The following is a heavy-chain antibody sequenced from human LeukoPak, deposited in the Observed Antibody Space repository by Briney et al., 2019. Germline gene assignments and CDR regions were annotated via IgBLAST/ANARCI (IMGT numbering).Heavy chain of an antibody. CDR3: ATSIAVPYDYFDY. J-gene: IGHJ4*02. Sequence: PSETLSLTCTVSGGSISSYYWSWIRQPPGKGLEWIGYIYYSGSTNYNPSLKSRVTISVDTSKNQFSLKLSSVTAADTAVYYCATSIAVPYDYFDYWGQRTLVTVSS. V-gene: IGHV4-59*01. CDR1: GGSISSYY. CDR2: IYYSGST. D-gene: IGHD6-19*01.